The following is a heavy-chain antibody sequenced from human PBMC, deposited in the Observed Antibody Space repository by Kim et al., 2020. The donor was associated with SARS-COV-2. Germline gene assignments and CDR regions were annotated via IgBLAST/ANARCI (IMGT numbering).Heavy chain of an antibody. CDR1: GGSISSGGYY. D-gene: IGHD3-22*01. CDR3: ARVPPSYDSSGWTKYPGAFDI. CDR2: IYYSGST. V-gene: IGHV4-31*03. J-gene: IGHJ3*02. Sequence: SETLSLTCTVSGGSISSGGYYWSWIRQHPGKGLEWIGYIYYSGSTYYNPSLKSRVTISVDTSKNQFSLKLSSVTAADTAVYYCARVPPSYDSSGWTKYPGAFDIWGQGTMVTVSS.